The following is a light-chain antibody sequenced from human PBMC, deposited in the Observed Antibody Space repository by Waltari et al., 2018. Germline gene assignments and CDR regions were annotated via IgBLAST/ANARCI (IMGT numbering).Light chain of an antibody. V-gene: IGKV3D-15*01. Sequence: EIEMTLSPATLSVSPGDRVILSCTASQSVSRNLGWYQQKPGQPPKLLIYGASVRATGIPTRFSGSGSGTEFTLTISSLQSEDFAVYYCQHYNRWPYAFGQGTKLEIK. CDR3: QHYNRWPYA. CDR2: GAS. J-gene: IGKJ2*01. CDR1: QSVSRN.